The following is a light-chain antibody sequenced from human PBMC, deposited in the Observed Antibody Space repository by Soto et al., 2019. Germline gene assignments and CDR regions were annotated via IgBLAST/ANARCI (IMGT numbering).Light chain of an antibody. CDR1: SSDVGSYNL. V-gene: IGLV2-23*02. CDR2: EVS. Sequence: QSVLTQPASVSGSPGQSITISCTGTSSDVGSYNLVSWYQQHPGKAPKLMIYEVSKRPSGVSDRFSGSKSGNTASLTISGLQAEDEADYYCCSYAGSSTVSGTGTKLTVL. J-gene: IGLJ1*01. CDR3: CSYAGSSTV.